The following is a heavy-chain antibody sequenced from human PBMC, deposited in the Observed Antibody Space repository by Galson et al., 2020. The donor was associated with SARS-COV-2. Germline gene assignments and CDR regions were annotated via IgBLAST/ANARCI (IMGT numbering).Heavy chain of an antibody. V-gene: IGHV2-5*02. D-gene: IGHD2-15*01. CDR2: IYWDDDK. CDR3: AHTHYCIGVTCHYEFDY. CDR1: GFSLSTSGVA. Sequence: SGPTLVKPTQTLRLTCTISGFSLSTSGVAVGWIRQPPGKALDWLALIYWDDDKRYSPSLRSRLTISKDTSKNQVVLTLNNVDPVDTATYYCAHTHYCIGVTCHYEFDYWGQGILVTVSS. J-gene: IGHJ4*02.